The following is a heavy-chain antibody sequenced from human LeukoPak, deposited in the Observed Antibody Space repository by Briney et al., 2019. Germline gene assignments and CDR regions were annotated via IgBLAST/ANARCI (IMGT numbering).Heavy chain of an antibody. J-gene: IGHJ4*02. D-gene: IGHD3-3*01. V-gene: IGHV1-69*02. CDR2: IIPILGIA. CDR1: GGTFSSYT. Sequence: SVKVSCKASGGTFSSYTISWVRQAPGQGLEWMGRIIPILGIANYAQKFQGRVTITADKSTSTAYMELSSLRSEDTAVYYCASLDDFGVMGGYFDYWGQGTLVTVSS. CDR3: ASLDDFGVMGGYFDY.